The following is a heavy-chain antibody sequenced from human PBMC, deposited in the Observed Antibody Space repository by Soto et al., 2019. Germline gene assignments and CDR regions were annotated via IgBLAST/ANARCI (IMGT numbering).Heavy chain of an antibody. CDR1: GFTFSSYG. V-gene: IGHV3-30*18. Sequence: PGGSLRLSCAASGFTFSSYGMHWVRQAPGKGLEWVAVISYDGSNKYYADSVKGRFTISRDNSKNTLYLQMNSLRAEDTAVYYCAKDGGHGYSYGFDYWGQGTLVTVSS. J-gene: IGHJ4*02. CDR2: ISYDGSNK. CDR3: AKDGGHGYSYGFDY. D-gene: IGHD5-18*01.